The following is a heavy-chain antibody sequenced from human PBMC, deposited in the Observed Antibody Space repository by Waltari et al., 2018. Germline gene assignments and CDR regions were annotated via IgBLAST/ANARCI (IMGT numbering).Heavy chain of an antibody. CDR1: GYSIRSGYY. D-gene: IGHD3-9*01. CDR2: VYHNGNA. J-gene: IGHJ4*02. Sequence: VQLQESGPGLLKPSETLSLTCNVSGYSIRSGYYWGWIRQSPGKGLEWIGSVYHNGNAYYKPSLKGRVTRSLDTSKNKFSLELSSVTAADTALYYCARGALTLYYFDYWGQGTLVTVSS. CDR3: ARGALTLYYFDY. V-gene: IGHV4-38-2*02.